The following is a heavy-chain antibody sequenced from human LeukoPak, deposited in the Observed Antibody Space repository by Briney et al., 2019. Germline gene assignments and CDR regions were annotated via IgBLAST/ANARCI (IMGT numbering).Heavy chain of an antibody. D-gene: IGHD3-22*01. Sequence: GESLQISCKGSGYRFTSYWIGWVRQMPGKGLEWMGIIYPGDSDTRYSPSFQGQVTISADKSISTAYLQWSSLKASDTAMYYCARIYDSSGYYFGYWGQGTLVTVSS. CDR2: IYPGDSDT. CDR1: GYRFTSYW. CDR3: ARIYDSSGYYFGY. V-gene: IGHV5-51*01. J-gene: IGHJ4*02.